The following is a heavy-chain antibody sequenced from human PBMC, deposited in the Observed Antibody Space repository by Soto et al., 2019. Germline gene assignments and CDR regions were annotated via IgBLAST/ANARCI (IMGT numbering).Heavy chain of an antibody. CDR1: GYTFTSYA. J-gene: IGHJ6*02. D-gene: IGHD3-22*01. Sequence: ASVKVSCKASGYTFTSYAMHWVRQAPGQRLEWMGWINAGNGNTKYSQKFQGRVTITRDTSASTAYMELSSLRSEDTAVYYCARAYYYDSSGPPLVYYYYGMDVWGQGTTVTVSS. CDR2: INAGNGNT. V-gene: IGHV1-3*01. CDR3: ARAYYYDSSGPPLVYYYYGMDV.